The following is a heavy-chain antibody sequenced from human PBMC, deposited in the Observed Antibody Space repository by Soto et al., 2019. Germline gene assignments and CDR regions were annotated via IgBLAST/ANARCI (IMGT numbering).Heavy chain of an antibody. Sequence: PSETLSLTCTVSGGSISSSSYYWGWIRQPPGKGLEWIGSIYYSGSTYYNPSLKSRVTISVDTSKNQFSLKLSSVTAADTAVYYCASFSNPASVPAPTDYSGPGPLVTVSS. CDR1: GGSISSSSYY. D-gene: IGHD6-13*01. CDR2: IYYSGST. J-gene: IGHJ4*02. V-gene: IGHV4-39*01. CDR3: ASFSNPASVPAPTDY.